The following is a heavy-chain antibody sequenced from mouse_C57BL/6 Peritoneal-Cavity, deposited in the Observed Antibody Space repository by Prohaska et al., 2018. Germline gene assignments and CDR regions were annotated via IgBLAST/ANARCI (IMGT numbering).Heavy chain of an antibody. V-gene: IGHV1-39*01. Sequence: FTDYNMNWVKQSNGKSLEWIGVINPNYGTTSYNQKFKGKATLTVDQSSSTAYMQLNSLTSEDSAVYYRATPYDYDHYYAMDYWGQGTSVTVSS. CDR3: ATPYDYDHYYAMDY. D-gene: IGHD2-4*01. CDR2: INPNYGTT. CDR1: FTDYN. J-gene: IGHJ4*01.